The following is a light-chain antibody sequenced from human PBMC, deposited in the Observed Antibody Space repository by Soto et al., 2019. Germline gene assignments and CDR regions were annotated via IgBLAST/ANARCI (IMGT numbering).Light chain of an antibody. CDR1: QSISSW. Sequence: DIQMTQSPSTLSASAGDRVTITCRASQSISSWLAWYQQKPGKAPKLLIYKASSLESGVPSRFSGSGSGTEFTLTISSLQPDDFATYYCQQYNSYPVTFGQGTK. J-gene: IGKJ2*01. V-gene: IGKV1-5*03. CDR2: KAS. CDR3: QQYNSYPVT.